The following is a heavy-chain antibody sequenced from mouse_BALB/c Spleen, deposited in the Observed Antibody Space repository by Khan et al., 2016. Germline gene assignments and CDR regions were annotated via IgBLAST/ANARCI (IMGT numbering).Heavy chain of an antibody. Sequence: QVQLQQSGAELMKPGASVKISCKATGYTFSNYWIEWVKQRPGHGLEWIGDILPGNANSNYNENLKGKATLTADTSSNTAYMQLSSLTSEDSAVYYCARAWCSMDYWGQGTSVTVSS. V-gene: IGHV1-9*01. D-gene: IGHD1-1*02. CDR3: ARAWCSMDY. CDR1: GYTFSNYW. CDR2: ILPGNANS. J-gene: IGHJ4*01.